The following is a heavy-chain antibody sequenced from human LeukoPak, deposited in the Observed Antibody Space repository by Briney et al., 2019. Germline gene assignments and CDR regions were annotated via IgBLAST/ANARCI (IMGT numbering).Heavy chain of an antibody. CDR3: ARRRVTGWNYFDY. V-gene: IGHV3-21*01. J-gene: IGHJ4*02. Sequence: PGGSLRLSCAASGFTFSSYAMSWVRQAPGKGLEWVSSISSSSSYIYYADSVKGRFTISRDNAKNSLYLQMNSLRAEDTAVYYCARRRVTGWNYFDYWGQGTLVTVSS. CDR2: ISSSSSYI. CDR1: GFTFSSYA. D-gene: IGHD2-21*02.